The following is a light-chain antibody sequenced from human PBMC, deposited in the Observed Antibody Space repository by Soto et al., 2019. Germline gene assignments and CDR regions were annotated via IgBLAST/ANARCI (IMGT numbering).Light chain of an antibody. J-gene: IGKJ2*01. V-gene: IGKV3-15*01. Sequence: EIVMTQSPATLSVSPGERATLSCRASQSVSNNLAWYQQKPGQAPRLLIYGASTRATGIPARFSGGGSGTEFTLTISSLQSEDFAVYYCQHYNNWPSYTCGQGTKLEIK. CDR1: QSVSNN. CDR2: GAS. CDR3: QHYNNWPSYT.